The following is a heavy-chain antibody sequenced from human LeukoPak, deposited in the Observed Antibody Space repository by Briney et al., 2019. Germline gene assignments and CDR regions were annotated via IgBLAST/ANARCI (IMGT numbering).Heavy chain of an antibody. CDR1: GYTFTVYY. CDR3: ARDMVGDSRAFDI. Sequence: ASVKVSCKSSGYTFTVYYMHWVRQAPGQGLEWMGWINPNSGGTNYAQKFQGRVTMTRDTSISTAYMELSRLRSDDTAVYYCARDMVGDSRAFDIWGQGTMVTVSS. J-gene: IGHJ3*02. D-gene: IGHD3-10*02. V-gene: IGHV1-2*02. CDR2: INPNSGGT.